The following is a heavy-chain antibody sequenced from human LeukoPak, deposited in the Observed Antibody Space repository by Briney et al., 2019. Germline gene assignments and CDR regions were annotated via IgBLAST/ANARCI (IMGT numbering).Heavy chain of an antibody. CDR1: GFTFSSYG. CDR2: IWYDGSNK. V-gene: IGHV3-33*08. J-gene: IGHJ3*02. CDR3: ASGGYYYGSDAFDI. D-gene: IGHD3-22*01. Sequence: GGSLRLSCAASGFTFSSYGMHWVRQAPGKGLEWVADIWYDGSNKYYADSVKGRFTISRDNSKNTLYLQMNSLRAEDTAVYYCASGGYYYGSDAFDIWGQGTMVTVSS.